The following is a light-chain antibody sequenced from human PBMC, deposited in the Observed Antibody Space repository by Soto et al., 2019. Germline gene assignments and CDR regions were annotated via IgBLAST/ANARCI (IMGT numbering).Light chain of an antibody. Sequence: EIVLTQSPGTLSLSPGERDTLSCRASQSVSSRFLAWYQQKPGQAPRRLMYGASNRATGIPYRFSGTGSGTGFTLTVSRLVPVDFAVYYCQQYGSSPYTLGLG. CDR2: GAS. V-gene: IGKV3-20*01. CDR1: QSVSSRF. CDR3: QQYGSSPYT. J-gene: IGKJ2*01.